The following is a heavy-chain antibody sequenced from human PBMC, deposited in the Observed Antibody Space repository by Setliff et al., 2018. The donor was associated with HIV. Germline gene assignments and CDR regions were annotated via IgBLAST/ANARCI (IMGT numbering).Heavy chain of an antibody. D-gene: IGHD3-22*01. CDR1: GYIFTGYW. CDR3: ARIGDTSGYYFYIFDL. J-gene: IGHJ3*01. V-gene: IGHV5-51*01. Sequence: GESLKISCKGSGYIFTGYWVGRVRQMAGKGLEWMGMVHPVDSDVRYSPSFEGQVTISADKSTSTAYLQWTGLKASDTAMYYCARIGDTSGYYFYIFDLWGQGTMVTVSS. CDR2: VHPVDSDV.